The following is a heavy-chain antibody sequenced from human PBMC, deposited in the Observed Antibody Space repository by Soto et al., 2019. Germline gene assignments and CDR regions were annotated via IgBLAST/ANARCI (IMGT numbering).Heavy chain of an antibody. J-gene: IGHJ4*02. CDR3: VKYSARVFAR. CDR2: IKDDGSEK. D-gene: IGHD2-15*01. CDR1: GFTFSDYW. V-gene: IGHV3-7*03. Sequence: EVQLVDSGGGLVQPGGSLTLSCSASGFTFSDYWMTWVRQAPGKGLEWVANIKDDGSEKQYVDSGKGRFTISRDNAQNSMDLQMNSLRADDTAVYYCVKYSARVFARWGQGTLVTVSS.